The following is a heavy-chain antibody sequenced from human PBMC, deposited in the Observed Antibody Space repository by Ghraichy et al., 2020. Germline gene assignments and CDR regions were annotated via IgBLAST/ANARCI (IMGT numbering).Heavy chain of an antibody. Sequence: LSLTCAASGFTFSSYWMGWVRQTPGKGLEWVANIKQDGSEKNYVDSVKGRFTISRDSAKNSLYLQMNSLRVEDTAIYYCARENYFDYWGQGTLVTVSS. V-gene: IGHV3-7*05. CDR2: IKQDGSEK. J-gene: IGHJ4*02. CDR1: GFTFSSYW. CDR3: ARENYFDY.